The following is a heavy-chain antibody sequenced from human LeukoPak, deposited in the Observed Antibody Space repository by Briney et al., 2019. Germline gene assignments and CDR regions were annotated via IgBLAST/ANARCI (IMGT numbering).Heavy chain of an antibody. CDR2: ISGSGGST. CDR3: AKDDRWLQFCC. V-gene: IGHV3-23*01. CDR1: GFTFSTYA. J-gene: IGHJ4*02. D-gene: IGHD5-24*01. Sequence: PGGSLRLSCAASGFTFSTYAMSWVRQAPGKGLEWVSVISGSGGSTFYADSVKGRFTISRDNSKNTLYLQMNSLRAEDTAVYYCAKDDRWLQFCCWGQGTLVTVSA.